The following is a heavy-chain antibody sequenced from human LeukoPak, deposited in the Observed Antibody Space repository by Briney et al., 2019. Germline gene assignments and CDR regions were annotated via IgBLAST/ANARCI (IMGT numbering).Heavy chain of an antibody. CDR2: VDLDGGGK. J-gene: IGHJ4*02. CDR1: GFAFSSYW. Sequence: SGGSLRLSCVASGFAFSSYWMAWVRQAPGRGLAWVASVDLDGGGKYSVDSVKGRFTISRDNAKNSLYLQMDSLRAEDTAVYYCARAAYASSSDSWGQGTLVTVSS. CDR3: ARAAYASSSDS. D-gene: IGHD6-6*01. V-gene: IGHV3-7*05.